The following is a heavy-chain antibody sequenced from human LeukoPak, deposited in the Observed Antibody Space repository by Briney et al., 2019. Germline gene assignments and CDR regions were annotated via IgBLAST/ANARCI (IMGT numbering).Heavy chain of an antibody. Sequence: ASVKVSCKASGGTFSSYAISWVRQAPGQGLEWMGWINPKSGGTSYAQKFQGRVTMTRDTSISTAYMELSRLTSDDTAVYYCASVTLSAYDGDYRGQGTLVTVSS. V-gene: IGHV1-2*02. CDR3: ASVTLSAYDGDY. J-gene: IGHJ4*02. CDR1: GGTFSSYA. D-gene: IGHD5-12*01. CDR2: INPKSGGT.